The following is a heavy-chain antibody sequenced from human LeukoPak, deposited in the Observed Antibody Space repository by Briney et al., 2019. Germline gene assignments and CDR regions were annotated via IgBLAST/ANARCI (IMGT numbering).Heavy chain of an antibody. CDR2: IYYSGST. J-gene: IGHJ1*01. Sequence: SETLSLTCTVYGGSISSYYWSWIRQPPGKGLEWIGYIYYSGSTNYNPSLKSRVTISVDTSKNQFSLKLSSVTAADTAVYCCARSRSSTSCSGYFQHWGQGTLVTVPS. CDR3: ARSRSSTSCSGYFQH. V-gene: IGHV4-59*01. CDR1: GGSISSYY. D-gene: IGHD2-2*01.